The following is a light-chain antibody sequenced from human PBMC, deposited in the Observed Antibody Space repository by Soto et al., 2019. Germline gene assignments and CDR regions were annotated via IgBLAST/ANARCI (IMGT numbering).Light chain of an antibody. V-gene: IGKV3-20*01. CDR2: GAS. CDR1: QSVSSSY. Sequence: EMVLTQSPGTLSVSPGERATLSCRASQSVSSSYLAWYQQKPGQAPRPLIYGASSRATGIRDRFSGRGSGTDLPLTISRPEPEDFAVYYCQEYGSSQLTFGGGTKVEIK. CDR3: QEYGSSQLT. J-gene: IGKJ4*01.